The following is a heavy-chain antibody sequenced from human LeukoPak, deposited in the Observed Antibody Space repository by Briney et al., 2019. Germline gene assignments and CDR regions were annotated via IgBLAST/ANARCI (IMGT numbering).Heavy chain of an antibody. J-gene: IGHJ4*02. CDR3: ARSSYGSWSPPSL. V-gene: IGHV4-34*01. Sequence: PSETLSLTCAVYGGSFSGYYWSWVRQPPGKGLEWIGEINHSGSTNYNPSLKSRVTISVDTSKNQFSLKLSSVTAADTAVYYCARSSYGSWSPPSLWGQGTLVTVSS. D-gene: IGHD3-10*01. CDR2: INHSGST. CDR1: GGSFSGYY.